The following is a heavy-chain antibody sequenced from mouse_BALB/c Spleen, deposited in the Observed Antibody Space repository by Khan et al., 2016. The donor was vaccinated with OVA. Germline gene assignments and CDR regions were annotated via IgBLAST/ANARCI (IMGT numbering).Heavy chain of an antibody. CDR1: GYTFTTYT. CDR2: IIPTNDYT. CDR3: AREGAYYRSDGWFAY. V-gene: IGHV1-4*01. J-gene: IGHJ3*01. D-gene: IGHD2-14*01. Sequence: QIQLVQSGAELARPGASVKMSCKASGYTFTTYTIHWVKQRPGQGLEWIGYIIPTNDYTNYNQKFKDRATLTAEKSSSTAYMQLSSLTSEDSALYYCAREGAYYRSDGWFAYWGQGTLVTVSA.